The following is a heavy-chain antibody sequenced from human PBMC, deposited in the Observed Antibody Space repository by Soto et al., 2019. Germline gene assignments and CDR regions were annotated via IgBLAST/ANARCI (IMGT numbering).Heavy chain of an antibody. D-gene: IGHD2-2*01. CDR1: GFTFSSYG. CDR3: ARDIVVVPAAPRGLGMDV. V-gene: IGHV3-33*01. J-gene: IGHJ6*02. Sequence: QVQLVESGGGVVQPGRSLRLSCAASGFTFSSYGMHWVRQAPGKGLEWVAVIWYDGSNKYYADSVKGRFTISRDNSKNTLYLQMNSLRAEDTAVYYCARDIVVVPAAPRGLGMDVWGQGTTVTVSS. CDR2: IWYDGSNK.